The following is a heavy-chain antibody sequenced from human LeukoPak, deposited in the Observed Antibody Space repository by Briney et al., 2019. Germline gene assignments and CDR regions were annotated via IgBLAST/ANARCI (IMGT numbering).Heavy chain of an antibody. D-gene: IGHD6-25*01. CDR2: IGGSGDGT. CDR1: GFTFSSYA. CDR3: ARGPANFLDY. Sequence: GGSLRLSCAASGFTFSSYAMSWVRQAPGKGLNWVSTIGGSGDGTYYADSVKGRFTISRDNSKNTLYLQMNSLRAEDTAVYYCARGPANFLDYWGQGTLVTVSS. J-gene: IGHJ4*02. V-gene: IGHV3-23*01.